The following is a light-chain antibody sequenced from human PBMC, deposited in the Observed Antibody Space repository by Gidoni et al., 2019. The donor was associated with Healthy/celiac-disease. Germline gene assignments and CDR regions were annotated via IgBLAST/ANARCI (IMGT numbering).Light chain of an antibody. CDR3: QSYDSSLSGSEV. Sequence: QSVLTQPPSVSVAPGQRVTIPCTGSSSNIGAGYDVHWYQQLPGTAPKLLIYGNSNRPAGVPDRCSGSKSGTSASLAITGLQAEDEADYYCQSYDSSLSGSEVFGGGTKLTVL. CDR2: GNS. CDR1: SSNIGAGYD. V-gene: IGLV1-40*01. J-gene: IGLJ3*02.